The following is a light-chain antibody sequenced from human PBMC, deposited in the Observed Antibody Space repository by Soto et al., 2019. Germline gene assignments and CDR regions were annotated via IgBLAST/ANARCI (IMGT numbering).Light chain of an antibody. Sequence: DIQMTQSPSSLSASVGDRVTITCRASQGIRTFLAWYQQKPGKAPKLLTYAASTLQSGVPSRFTGSGSGTEFTLTISSLQPEDVATYYCQKYDSAPLTFGGGTKVEIK. V-gene: IGKV1-27*01. J-gene: IGKJ4*01. CDR2: AAS. CDR3: QKYDSAPLT. CDR1: QGIRTF.